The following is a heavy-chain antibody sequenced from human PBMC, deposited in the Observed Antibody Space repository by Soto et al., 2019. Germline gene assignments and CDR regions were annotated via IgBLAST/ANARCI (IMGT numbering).Heavy chain of an antibody. V-gene: IGHV4-34*01. CDR2: INHSGST. CDR3: ARAPLYGDYVEFDY. Sequence: QVQLQQWGAGLLKPSETLSLTCAVYGGSCSGYYWSWIRQPPGKELEWIGEINHSGSTNYNPSLKSRVTISVDTSKNQFSLKLSSVTAADTAVYYCARAPLYGDYVEFDYWGQGTLVTVSS. CDR1: GGSCSGYY. J-gene: IGHJ4*02. D-gene: IGHD4-17*01.